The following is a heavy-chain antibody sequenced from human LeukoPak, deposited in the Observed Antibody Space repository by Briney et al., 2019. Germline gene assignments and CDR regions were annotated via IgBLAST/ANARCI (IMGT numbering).Heavy chain of an antibody. J-gene: IGHJ4*02. CDR1: GYTFTSYY. V-gene: IGHV1-46*01. D-gene: IGHD3-16*02. CDR3: ARDMITFGGVIPCDY. Sequence: ASVKVSCKASGYTFTSYYMHWVRQAPGQGLEWMGIINPSGGSTSYAQKFQGRVTMTRDTSTSTVYMELSSLRSEDTAVYYCARDMITFGGVIPCDYWGQGTLVTVSS. CDR2: INPSGGST.